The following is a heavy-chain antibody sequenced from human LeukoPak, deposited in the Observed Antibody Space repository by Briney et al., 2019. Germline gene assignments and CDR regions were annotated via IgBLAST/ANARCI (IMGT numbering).Heavy chain of an antibody. CDR2: IYYSGST. Sequence: SETLSLTCTVSGCSTSSYYWSWIRQPPGKGLEWIGYIYYSGSTNYNPSLKSRVTISVDTSKNQFSLKLSSVTAADTAVYYCARHRLYSSSWPLEFDPWGQGTLVTVSS. J-gene: IGHJ5*02. CDR1: GCSTSSYY. CDR3: ARHRLYSSSWPLEFDP. D-gene: IGHD6-13*01. V-gene: IGHV4-59*08.